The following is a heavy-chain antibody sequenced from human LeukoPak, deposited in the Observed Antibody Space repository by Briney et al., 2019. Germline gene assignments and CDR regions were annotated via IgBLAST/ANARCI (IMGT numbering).Heavy chain of an antibody. D-gene: IGHD6-6*01. V-gene: IGHV3-23*01. CDR3: AKETSSSFDY. CDR2: ISNSGGST. Sequence: GGSLSLSCAASGFTFSSYAMNWVRQAPGKGLEWVSGISNSGGSTYYADSVQGRFTISRDNSKNTLYLQMNSLRAEDTAVYYCAKETSSSFDYWGQGTLVSISS. J-gene: IGHJ4*02. CDR1: GFTFSSYA.